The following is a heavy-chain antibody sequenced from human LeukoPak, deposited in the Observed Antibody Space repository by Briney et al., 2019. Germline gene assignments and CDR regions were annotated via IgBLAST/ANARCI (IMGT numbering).Heavy chain of an antibody. D-gene: IGHD3-16*01. CDR3: ARTSEHQSWGEVYYYYYYYGMDV. J-gene: IGHJ6*02. CDR2: IYYSGST. CDR1: GVSISSYY. Sequence: SETLSLTCTVSGVSISSYYWSWIRQPPGKGLEWIGYIYYSGSTNYNPSLKSRVTISVDTSKNQFSLKLSSVTAADTAVYYCARTSEHQSWGEVYYYYYYYGMDVWGQGTTVTVSS. V-gene: IGHV4-59*01.